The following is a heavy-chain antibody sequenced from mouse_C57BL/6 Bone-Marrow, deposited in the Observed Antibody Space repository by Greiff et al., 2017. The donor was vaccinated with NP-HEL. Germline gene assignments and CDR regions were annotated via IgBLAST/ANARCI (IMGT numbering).Heavy chain of an antibody. Sequence: QVQLKQSGAELVMPGASVKLSCKASGYTFTSYWMHWVKQRPGQGLEWIGEIDPSDSYTNYNQKFKGKSTLTVDKSSSTAYMQLSSLTSEDSAVYYCAREETAPYAMDYWGQGTSVTVSS. CDR1: GYTFTSYW. CDR2: IDPSDSYT. D-gene: IGHD3-2*01. CDR3: AREETAPYAMDY. V-gene: IGHV1-69*01. J-gene: IGHJ4*01.